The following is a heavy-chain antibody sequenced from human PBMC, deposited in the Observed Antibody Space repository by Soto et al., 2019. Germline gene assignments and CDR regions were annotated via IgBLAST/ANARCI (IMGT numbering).Heavy chain of an antibody. CDR3: AWTYCSSTSCYTSPIDY. CDR1: GGTFSSYA. Sequence: QVQLVQSGAEVKKPGSSVKVSCKASGGTFSSYAISWVRQAPGHGLEWMGGIIPIFGTANYAQKFQGRVTITADKSTSTAYMELSSLRSEDTAVYYCAWTYCSSTSCYTSPIDYWGQGTLVTVSS. V-gene: IGHV1-69*06. CDR2: IIPIFGTA. D-gene: IGHD2-2*02. J-gene: IGHJ4*02.